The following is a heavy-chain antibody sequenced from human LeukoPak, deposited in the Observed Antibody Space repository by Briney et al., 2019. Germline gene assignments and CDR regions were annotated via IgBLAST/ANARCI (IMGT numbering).Heavy chain of an antibody. J-gene: IGHJ4*02. D-gene: IGHD6-13*01. Sequence: GGSLRLSCAASGFTFSSFGMHWVRQAPGKGLEWVAVIWYDGSNKYYADSVKGRFTISRDNSKNTLSLQMNSLRAEDTAVYYCTKDAAGSSSWANYWGQGALVTVSS. CDR1: GFTFSSFG. V-gene: IGHV3-33*06. CDR2: IWYDGSNK. CDR3: TKDAAGSSSWANY.